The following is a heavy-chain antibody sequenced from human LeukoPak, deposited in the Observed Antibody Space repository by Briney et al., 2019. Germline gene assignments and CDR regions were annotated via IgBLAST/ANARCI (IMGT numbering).Heavy chain of an antibody. CDR3: ARDQGGDAFDI. CDR2: IIPIFGTA. J-gene: IGHJ3*02. Sequence: SVKVSCKASGYTFTSYGISWVRQAPAQGLEWMGGIIPIFGTANYAQKFQGRVTITADESTSTAYMELSSLRSEDTAVYYCARDQGGDAFDIWGQGTMVTVSS. V-gene: IGHV1-69*13. CDR1: GYTFTSYG.